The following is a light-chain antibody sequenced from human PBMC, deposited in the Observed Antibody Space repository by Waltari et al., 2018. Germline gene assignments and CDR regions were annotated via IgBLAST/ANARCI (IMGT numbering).Light chain of an antibody. CDR2: AAS. Sequence: FLTQAPATLSLSPGKRATLSCRASQSVSRSRLAWYQHKPGQAPRLLMYAASTRATGIPDRFSGSGSGTDFSLSISRVEPEDFAVYYCQQYSSSVMYTFGQGTKLEIK. V-gene: IGKV3-20*01. J-gene: IGKJ2*01. CDR3: QQYSSSVMYT. CDR1: QSVSRSR.